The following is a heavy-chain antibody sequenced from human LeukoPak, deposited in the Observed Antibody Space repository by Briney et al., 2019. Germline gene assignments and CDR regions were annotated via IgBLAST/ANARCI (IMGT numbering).Heavy chain of an antibody. J-gene: IGHJ4*02. D-gene: IGHD2/OR15-2a*01. CDR1: GFSFNTYG. CDR3: AKVAAGSFFPDY. CDR2: ISSTGGGT. V-gene: IGHV3-23*01. Sequence: PGGSLRLSCVGSGFSFNTYGMNWVRQAPGKGLEWVSSISSTGGGTYYAASVKGRFIISRDYSKNTLFLQMDSLRAEDTAVYYCAKVAAGSFFPDYWGQGTLVTVSS.